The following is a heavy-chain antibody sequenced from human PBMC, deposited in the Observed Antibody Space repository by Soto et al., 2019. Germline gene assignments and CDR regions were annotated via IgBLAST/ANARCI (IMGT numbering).Heavy chain of an antibody. D-gene: IGHD5-18*01. CDR1: GGSMSSSYY. J-gene: IGHJ4*02. CDR3: ARRYGSCFDY. CDR2: IYYTGST. Sequence: SETLSLTCTVSGGSMSSSYYWTWIRQSPGKGLEWIGYIYYTGSTIYNPSLKSRATISVDTSKNQFSLKLSSVTAADTAVYYCARRYGSCFDYWGQGTQVTVSS. V-gene: IGHV4-59*08.